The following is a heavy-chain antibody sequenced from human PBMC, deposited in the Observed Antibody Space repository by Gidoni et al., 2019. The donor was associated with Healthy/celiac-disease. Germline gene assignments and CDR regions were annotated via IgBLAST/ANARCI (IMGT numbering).Heavy chain of an antibody. CDR2: RSYDGSKK. J-gene: IGHJ4*02. Sequence: QVQLVESGGGVVQPGRSLRLSCAASRFTFSSYGMHWVRQAPGKGLGWVAVRSYDGSKKYYADSVKGRFTISRDNSKNTLYLQMNSLRAEDTAVYYCAKEPMVDFWSGYLDYWGQGTLVTVSS. CDR1: RFTFSSYG. D-gene: IGHD3-3*01. CDR3: AKEPMVDFWSGYLDY. V-gene: IGHV3-30*18.